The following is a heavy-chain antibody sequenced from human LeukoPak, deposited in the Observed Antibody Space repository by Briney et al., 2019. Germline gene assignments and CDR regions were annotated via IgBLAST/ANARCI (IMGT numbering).Heavy chain of an antibody. CDR1: GLTVSSNY. V-gene: IGHV3-66*01. J-gene: IGHJ4*02. CDR2: IYSGGST. CDR3: AREGLGSYYFDD. Sequence: TGGSLRLSCAASGLTVSSNYMSWVRQAPGKGLEWVSVIYSGGSTYYADSVKGRFTISGDNSKNTLYLQMNSLRAEDTAVYYCAREGLGSYYFDDWGQGTLVTVSS. D-gene: IGHD1-26*01.